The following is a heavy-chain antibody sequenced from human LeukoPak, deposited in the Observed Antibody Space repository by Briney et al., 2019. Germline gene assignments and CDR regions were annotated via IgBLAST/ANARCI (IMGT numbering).Heavy chain of an antibody. J-gene: IGHJ5*01. V-gene: IGHV3-33*05. CDR2: ISLDGSKK. CDR1: GLTFSSHG. D-gene: IGHD3-10*01. CDR3: ARDRAVSWFDS. Sequence: PGGSLRLSCAASGLTFSSHGFHWVRQAPGKGLEWVTSISLDGSKKSYADSVKGRFTFSRDDSKNTLYLEMNSLRAEDTAVYYCARDRAVSWFDSWGLGTLVTVSS.